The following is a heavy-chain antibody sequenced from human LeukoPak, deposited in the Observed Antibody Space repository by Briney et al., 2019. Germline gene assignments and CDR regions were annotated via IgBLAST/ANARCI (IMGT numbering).Heavy chain of an antibody. V-gene: IGHV1-46*01. CDR1: GYTFTSYY. CDR3: ARVGARRDGYNYFDY. Sequence: ASVKVSCKASGYTFTSYYMHWGRQAPGQGLERMGIINPSGGSTSYAQKIQGRVTMTRDTSTSTVYMELSCLGSGDTAVYYCARVGARRDGYNYFDYWGQGTLVTVSS. D-gene: IGHD5-24*01. J-gene: IGHJ4*02. CDR2: INPSGGST.